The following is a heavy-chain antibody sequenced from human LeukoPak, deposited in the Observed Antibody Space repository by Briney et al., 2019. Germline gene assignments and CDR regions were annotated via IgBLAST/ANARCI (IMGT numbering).Heavy chain of an antibody. CDR3: ARNRGWQQFDY. CDR2: INQDGSAR. J-gene: IGHJ4*02. CDR1: GFTISSYW. Sequence: PGGSLRLSCAASGFTISSYWMSWVRQAPGKGLEWVANINQDGSARNYLESVKGRFTISRDNSKNSLYLQMNNLRAEDTAVYYCARNRGWQQFDYWGQGTLVTVSS. V-gene: IGHV3-7*01. D-gene: IGHD5-24*01.